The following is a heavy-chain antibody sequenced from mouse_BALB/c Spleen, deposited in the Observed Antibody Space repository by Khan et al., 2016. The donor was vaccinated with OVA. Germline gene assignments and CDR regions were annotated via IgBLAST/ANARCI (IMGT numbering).Heavy chain of an antibody. CDR1: GYTFTTYT. J-gene: IGHJ3*01. V-gene: IGHV1-4*01. D-gene: IGHD2-14*01. Sequence: VQLQESGAELARPGAPVKMSCKASGYTFTTYTMHWVKQRPGQGLEWIGYIIPTNDYTNYNQKFKDRATLTADKSSSTAYMQLSSLTSEDSALYYCAREGAYYRSDGWFAYWGQGTLVTVSA. CDR3: AREGAYYRSDGWFAY. CDR2: IIPTNDYT.